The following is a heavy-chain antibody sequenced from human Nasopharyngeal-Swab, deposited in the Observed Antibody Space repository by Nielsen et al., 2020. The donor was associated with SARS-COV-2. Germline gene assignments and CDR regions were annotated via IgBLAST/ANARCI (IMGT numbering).Heavy chain of an antibody. D-gene: IGHD4-17*01. CDR2: ISYDGSNK. CDR1: GFTFSSYP. V-gene: IGHV3-30-3*01. J-gene: IGHJ3*02. Sequence: GGSLRLSCAASGFTFSSYPLHWVRQAPGKGLERVAVISYDGSNKDYEDSVKGRFTISRDNSKNTLYLQMNSLRAEDTAVYYCASLPDYVDTFDIWGQGTMVTVSS. CDR3: ASLPDYVDTFDI.